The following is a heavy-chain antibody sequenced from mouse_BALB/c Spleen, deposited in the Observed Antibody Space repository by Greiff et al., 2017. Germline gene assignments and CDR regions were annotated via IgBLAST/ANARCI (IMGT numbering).Heavy chain of an antibody. Sequence: VKLMESGPGLVAPSQSLSITCTVSGFSLTSYGVHWVRQPPGKGLEWLGVICAGGSTNYYSALMSRLSISKDNSTSQVFLKMNSLQTDDTAMYYCAYGYYYAMDYWGQGTSVTVSA. CDR3: AYGYYYAMDY. CDR1: GFSLTSYG. J-gene: IGHJ4*01. D-gene: IGHD2-2*01. CDR2: ICAGGST. V-gene: IGHV2-9*02.